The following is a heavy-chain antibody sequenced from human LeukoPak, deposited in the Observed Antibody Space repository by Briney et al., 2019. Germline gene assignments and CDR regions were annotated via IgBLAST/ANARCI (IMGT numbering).Heavy chain of an antibody. J-gene: IGHJ4*02. CDR3: ARDSSGQTNLDY. V-gene: IGHV3-53*01. CDR1: GFTFSSNY. Sequence: GGSLRLSCAASGFTFSSNYMSWVRQAPGKGLEWVSVIYSGGSTYYAESVEDRFTIFRDNSKNTLYLQMNSLRAEDTAVYYCARDSSGQTNLDYWGAGTLVTVSS. CDR2: IYSGGST. D-gene: IGHD3-22*01.